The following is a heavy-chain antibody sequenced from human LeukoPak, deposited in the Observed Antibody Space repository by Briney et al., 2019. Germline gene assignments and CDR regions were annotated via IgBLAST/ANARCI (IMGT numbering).Heavy chain of an antibody. Sequence: GGSLRLSCAASGFTFSSYDMHWVRQAPGKGLEWVAVISYDGSNKYYADSVKGRFTISRDNSKNTLYLQMNSLRAEDTAVYYCAKVDNWNDEIDYWGQGTLVTVSS. J-gene: IGHJ4*02. CDR3: AKVDNWNDEIDY. CDR1: GFTFSSYD. V-gene: IGHV3-30*18. CDR2: ISYDGSNK. D-gene: IGHD1-1*01.